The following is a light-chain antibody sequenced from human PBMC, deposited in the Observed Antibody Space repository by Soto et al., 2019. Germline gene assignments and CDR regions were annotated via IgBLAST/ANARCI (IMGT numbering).Light chain of an antibody. Sequence: DIQMTQSPSTLSASVGDRVTITCRASQSISSWLAWYQQKPGKAPKLLIYKASSIESGVPSRFSGSGSGTEFTITISRLQPDDFATYYCQQYNSYSTFGQGTKVEIK. J-gene: IGKJ1*01. CDR2: KAS. V-gene: IGKV1-5*03. CDR1: QSISSW. CDR3: QQYNSYST.